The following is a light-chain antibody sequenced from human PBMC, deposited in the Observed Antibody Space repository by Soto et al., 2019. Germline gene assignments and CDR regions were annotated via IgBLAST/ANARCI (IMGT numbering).Light chain of an antibody. V-gene: IGKV3-11*01. J-gene: IGKJ4*01. CDR2: GAS. Sequence: EIVLTQSPGTLSLSPGERATLSCRASQSVSNNYLAWYQQKPGQAPRLLIYGASNRATGIPARFSGSGSGTDFTLTISSLEPEDFAVYYCQQRGNWPSFGGGTKVEIK. CDR1: QSVSNNY. CDR3: QQRGNWPS.